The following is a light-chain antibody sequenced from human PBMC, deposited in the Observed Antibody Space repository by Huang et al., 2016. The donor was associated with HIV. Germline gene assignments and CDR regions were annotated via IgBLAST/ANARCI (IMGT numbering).Light chain of an antibody. CDR1: QSVLYSSNNKNY. V-gene: IGKV4-1*01. CDR2: WAS. Sequence: DIVMTQTPDSLSVSLGERATINCTSSQSVLYSSNNKNYLAWYQQKPGQPPKLIIYWASTRESGVPDRFSGSGSGTDFTLTISNLQAEDGAIYYCQQYFSLPLTFGGGTKVEI. J-gene: IGKJ4*01. CDR3: QQYFSLPLT.